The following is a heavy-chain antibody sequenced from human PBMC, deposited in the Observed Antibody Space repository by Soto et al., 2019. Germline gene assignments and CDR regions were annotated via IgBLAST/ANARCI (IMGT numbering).Heavy chain of an antibody. J-gene: IGHJ4*02. CDR2: IYYSGST. CDR1: GGSISSGGYY. D-gene: IGHD6-19*01. CDR3: ARAIAVAGIYFDY. Sequence: QVQLQESDPGLVKPSQTLSLTCTVSGGSISSGGYYWSWIRQHPGKGLEWIGYIYYSGSTYYNPSLNSRVTISVDTSKNQFSLKLSSVTAADTAVYYCARAIAVAGIYFDYWGQGTLVTVSS. V-gene: IGHV4-31*03.